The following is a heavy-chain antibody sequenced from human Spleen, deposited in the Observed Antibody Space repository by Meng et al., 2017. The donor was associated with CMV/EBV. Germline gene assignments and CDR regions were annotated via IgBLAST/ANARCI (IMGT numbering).Heavy chain of an antibody. J-gene: IGHJ4*02. CDR2: LYSGGDT. Sequence: CAVSGFTVSTNYMSWVRQAPGKGLKWVSSLYSGGDTYYTDAVKGRFTISRDSSNNTLYLHMNSLRAEDTAVYYCARALLGTYYSFDFWGQGSLVTVSS. D-gene: IGHD1-26*01. V-gene: IGHV3-53*01. CDR1: GFTVSTNY. CDR3: ARALLGTYYSFDF.